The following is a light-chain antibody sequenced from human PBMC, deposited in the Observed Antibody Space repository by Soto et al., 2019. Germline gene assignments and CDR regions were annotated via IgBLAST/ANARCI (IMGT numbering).Light chain of an antibody. V-gene: IGKV1-39*01. Sequence: DVQMSQSPSSLSAYLGDRVSISCRASQSISRYLNWYQQKPGRAPKLLMYAASSWQSGVPSRFSGSGSGTDFTLTISNLQPEDFATYYCHQSYSAPQTFGQGTKVDIK. CDR1: QSISRY. CDR2: AAS. J-gene: IGKJ1*01. CDR3: HQSYSAPQT.